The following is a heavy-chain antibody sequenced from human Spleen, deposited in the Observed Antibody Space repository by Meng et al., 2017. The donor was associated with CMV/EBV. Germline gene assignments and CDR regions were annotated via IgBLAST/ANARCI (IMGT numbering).Heavy chain of an antibody. CDR1: GYTFTNHY. Sequence: CKASGYTFTNHYMHWVRQAPGQGLEWMGMINPNGGSTNYAHRFQGRVSMTRDTSTSTVYMELRSLRSEDTAVYFCARDRRTRYYFDFWGQGTLVTVSS. CDR3: ARDRRTRYYFDF. D-gene: IGHD1-14*01. V-gene: IGHV1-46*01. CDR2: INPNGGST. J-gene: IGHJ4*02.